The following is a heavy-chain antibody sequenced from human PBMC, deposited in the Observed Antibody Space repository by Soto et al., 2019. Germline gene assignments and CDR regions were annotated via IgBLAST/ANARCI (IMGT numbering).Heavy chain of an antibody. CDR2: IIPIFGTA. V-gene: IGHV1-69*01. D-gene: IGHD3-22*01. J-gene: IGHJ3*02. Sequence: QVQLVQSGAEVKKPGSSVKVSCKASGGTFSSYAISWVRQAPGQGLEWMGGIIPIFGTANYAQKFQGRVTITADESTSTAYMELSSLRSEDTAVYYCARCYYDSSGYAPGPDAFDIWGQGTMVTVSS. CDR1: GGTFSSYA. CDR3: ARCYYDSSGYAPGPDAFDI.